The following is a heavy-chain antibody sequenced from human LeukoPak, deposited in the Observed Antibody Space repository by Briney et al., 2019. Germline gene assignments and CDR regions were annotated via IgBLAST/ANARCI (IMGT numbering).Heavy chain of an antibody. D-gene: IGHD6-13*01. J-gene: IGHJ3*02. CDR1: GGSISSGSYY. CDR3: ASAAAGFDAFDI. CDR2: IYYSGST. V-gene: IGHV4-61*01. Sequence: SQTLSLTCTVSGGSISSGSYYWSWIRQPPGKGLEWIGYIYYSGSTNYNPSLKSRVTISVDTSKNQFSLKLSSVTAADTAVYYCASAAAGFDAFDIWGQGTMVTVSS.